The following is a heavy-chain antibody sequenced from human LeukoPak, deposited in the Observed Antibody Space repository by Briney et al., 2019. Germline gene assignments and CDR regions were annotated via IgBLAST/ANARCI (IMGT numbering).Heavy chain of an antibody. CDR2: INDSGST. Sequence: PSETLTLTCVVYGGSFSDFYWNWIRLSPGTGLEWIGEINDSGSTSYNPSLKGRVTISIDTSKNQFSLNLNSVTAADTAVYYCARAPTTVIAAGTSDIWGQGTRVTVSS. V-gene: IGHV4-34*01. D-gene: IGHD4-17*01. CDR3: ARAPTTVIAAGTSDI. CDR1: GGSFSDFY. J-gene: IGHJ3*02.